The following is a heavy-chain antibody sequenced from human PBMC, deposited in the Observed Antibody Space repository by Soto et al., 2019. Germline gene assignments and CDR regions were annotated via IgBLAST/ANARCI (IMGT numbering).Heavy chain of an antibody. D-gene: IGHD6-19*01. CDR3: ARASSSGWYDY. CDR1: GFTFSYYA. J-gene: IGHJ4*02. CDR2: ITSNGGNT. Sequence: EVQLVESGGGLVQPGGSLRLSCAASGFTFSYYAMHCVRQAPGKGLEYVSAITSNGGNTYYAISVKGRFTISRDNSKNTLYLQMGSLRAEDMAVYYCARASSSGWYDYWGQGTLVTVSS. V-gene: IGHV3-64*01.